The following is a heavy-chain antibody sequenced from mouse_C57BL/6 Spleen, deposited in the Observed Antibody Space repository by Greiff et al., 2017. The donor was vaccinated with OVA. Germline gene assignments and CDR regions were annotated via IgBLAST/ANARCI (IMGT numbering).Heavy chain of an antibody. D-gene: IGHD2-1*01. CDR2: ISYDGSN. CDR1: GYSITSGYY. Sequence: VQLQQSGPGLVKPSQSLSLTCSVTGYSITSGYYWNWIRQFPGNKLEWMGYISYDGSNNYNPSLKNRISITRDTSKNQFFLKLNSVTTEDTATYYWARGGYYGNYGGAMDYWGQGTSVTVSS. CDR3: ARGGYYGNYGGAMDY. V-gene: IGHV3-6*01. J-gene: IGHJ4*01.